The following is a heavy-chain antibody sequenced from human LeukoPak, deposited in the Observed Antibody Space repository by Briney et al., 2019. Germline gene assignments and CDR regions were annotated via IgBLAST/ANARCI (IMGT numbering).Heavy chain of an antibody. CDR1: GGSITGYY. V-gene: IGHV4-59*08. CDR2: IYYSGST. Sequence: SETLSLTCTVSGGSITGYYWSWIRQPPGKGLEWIGYIYYSGSTNYNPSLKSRVTISVDTSKNQFSLKLSSVTAADTAVYYCARHYIAAGGGDAFDIWGQGTMVTVSS. D-gene: IGHD6-13*01. CDR3: ARHYIAAGGGDAFDI. J-gene: IGHJ3*02.